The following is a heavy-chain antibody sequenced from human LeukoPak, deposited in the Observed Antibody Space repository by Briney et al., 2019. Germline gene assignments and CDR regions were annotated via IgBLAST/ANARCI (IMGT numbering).Heavy chain of an antibody. CDR3: ARGVVVPAAKDNWFDP. CDR1: GGSITSGSYY. V-gene: IGHV4-61*02. Sequence: SSQTLSLTCSVSGGSITSGSYYWSWIRQPAGKGLEWIGRIYTGGTTNYNPSLQSRVTISVDTSKNQFSLKLSSVTAADTAVYYCARGVVVPAAKDNWFDPWGQGTLVTVSS. CDR2: IYTGGTT. J-gene: IGHJ5*02. D-gene: IGHD2-2*01.